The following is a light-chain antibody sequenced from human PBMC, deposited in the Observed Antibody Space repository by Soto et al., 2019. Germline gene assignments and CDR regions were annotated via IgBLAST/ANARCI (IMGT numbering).Light chain of an antibody. CDR2: EVS. V-gene: IGLV2-14*01. J-gene: IGLJ3*02. CDR1: STDVGGYKY. Sequence: QSVLAQPASVSGSPGQSITISCTGTSTDVGGYKYVSWYQQYPGKAPKLMIFEVSNRPSGVSNRFSGSKSGNTASLTISGLQAEDEADYYCSSYKTNSNWVFGGGTQLTVL. CDR3: SSYKTNSNWV.